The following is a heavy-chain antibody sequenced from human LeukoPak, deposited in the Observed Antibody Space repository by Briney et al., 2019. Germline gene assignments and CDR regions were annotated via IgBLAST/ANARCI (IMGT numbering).Heavy chain of an antibody. J-gene: IGHJ6*03. CDR3: AKDPTTYYYFYMDV. V-gene: IGHV3-30*02. CDR2: IRYDGSNK. D-gene: IGHD1-1*01. Sequence: RGSLRLSCAASGFTFSSYGMHWVRQAPGKGLEWVSFIRYDGSNKYYADSVKGRFTISRDNSKNTLYLQMNSLRAEDTAVYYCAKDPTTYYYFYMDVWGKGTTVTVSS. CDR1: GFTFSSYG.